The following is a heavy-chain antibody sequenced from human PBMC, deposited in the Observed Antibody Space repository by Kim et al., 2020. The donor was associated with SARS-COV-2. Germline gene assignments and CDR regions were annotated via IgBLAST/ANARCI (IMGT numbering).Heavy chain of an antibody. V-gene: IGHV4-39*01. Sequence: SETLSLTCTVSGGSISSSSYYWGWIRQPPGKGLEWIGSIYYSGSTYYNPSLKSRVTISVDTSKNQFSLKLSSVTAADTAVYYCARRHYGGNPEYWYFDLWGRGTLVTVSS. D-gene: IGHD4-17*01. CDR1: GGSISSSSYY. CDR3: ARRHYGGNPEYWYFDL. CDR2: IYYSGST. J-gene: IGHJ2*01.